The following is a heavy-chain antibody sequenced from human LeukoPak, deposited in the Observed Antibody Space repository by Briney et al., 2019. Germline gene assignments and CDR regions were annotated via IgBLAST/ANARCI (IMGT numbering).Heavy chain of an antibody. CDR3: ARDMGRIAVAGTGDYYYYYMDV. V-gene: IGHV1-69*13. D-gene: IGHD6-19*01. CDR2: IIPIFGTA. J-gene: IGHJ6*03. CDR1: GYTFSSYA. Sequence: SVKVSCKASGYTFSSYAISWVRQAPGQGLEWMGGIIPIFGTANYAQKFQGRVTITADESTSTAYMELSSLRSEDTAVYYCARDMGRIAVAGTGDYYYYYMDVWGKGTTVTVSS.